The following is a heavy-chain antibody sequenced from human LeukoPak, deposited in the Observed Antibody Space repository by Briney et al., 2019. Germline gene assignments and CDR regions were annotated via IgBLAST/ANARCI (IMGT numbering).Heavy chain of an antibody. CDR3: AGRNGGYSYGYFVY. D-gene: IGHD5-18*01. Sequence: PGGSLRLSCAASGFTFSSYAMSWVRQAPGKGLEWVSAISGSGGSTYYADSVKGRFTISRDNSKNTLYLQMNSLRAEDTAVYYCAGRNGGYSYGYFVYWGQGTLVTVSS. CDR2: ISGSGGST. CDR1: GFTFSSYA. V-gene: IGHV3-23*01. J-gene: IGHJ4*02.